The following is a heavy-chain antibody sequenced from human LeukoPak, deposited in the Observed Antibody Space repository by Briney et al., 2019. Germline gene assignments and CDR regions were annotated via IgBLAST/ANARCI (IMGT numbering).Heavy chain of an antibody. CDR1: GYTFTSYG. D-gene: IGHD5-18*01. Sequence: GASVKVSCKASGYTFTSYGISWVRQAPGQGLEWMGWISAYNGNTNYAQKLQGRVTMTTDTSTSTAYMELRSLRSDDTAVYYCARSAVDTAMVVAPVNDYWGQGTLVTVSS. J-gene: IGHJ4*02. CDR3: ARSAVDTAMVVAPVNDY. V-gene: IGHV1-18*01. CDR2: ISAYNGNT.